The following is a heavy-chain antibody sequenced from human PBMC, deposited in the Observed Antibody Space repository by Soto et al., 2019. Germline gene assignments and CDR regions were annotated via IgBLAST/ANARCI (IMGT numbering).Heavy chain of an antibody. J-gene: IGHJ5*02. CDR1: GYTFTSYG. CDR3: AISPDIVGPIPNSDL. V-gene: IGHV1-18*01. CDR2: ISAYNGNT. Sequence: ASLKVSCKASGYTFTSYGISWVRQAPGQGLEWMGWISAYNGNTNYAQKLQGRVTMTTDTSTSTAYMELRSLRSDDTAVYYCAISPDIVGPIPNSDLWGQGPLGSVSS. D-gene: IGHD5-12*01.